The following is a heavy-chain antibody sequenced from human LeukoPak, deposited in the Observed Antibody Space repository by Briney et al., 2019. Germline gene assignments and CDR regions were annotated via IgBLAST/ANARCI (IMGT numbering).Heavy chain of an antibody. CDR1: GFTFSSYA. CDR2: ISGSGGST. CDR3: AKSVISGSYSRGAFDI. Sequence: TGGSLRLSCAASGFTFSSYAMSWVRQAPGKGLEWVSAISGSGGSTYYADSVKGRFTISRGNSKNTLYLQMNSLRAEDTAVYYCAKSVISGSYSRGAFDIWGQGTMVTVSS. J-gene: IGHJ3*02. D-gene: IGHD1-26*01. V-gene: IGHV3-23*01.